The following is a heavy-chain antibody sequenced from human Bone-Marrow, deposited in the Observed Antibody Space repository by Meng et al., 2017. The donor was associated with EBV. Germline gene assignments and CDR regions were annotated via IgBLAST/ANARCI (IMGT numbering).Heavy chain of an antibody. CDR1: GFTVSSYS. V-gene: IGHV3-21*01. CDR2: ISSSSSYI. CDR3: ARDPLGSSLDY. Sequence: VQRVESGVALARPWGSLRLSCAASGFTVSSYSMNWVRQAPGKGLEWVSSISSSSSYIYYADSVKGRFTISRENAKNSLYLQMNSLRAEDTAVYYCARDPLGSSLDYWGQGTLVTVSS. D-gene: IGHD6-13*01. J-gene: IGHJ4*02.